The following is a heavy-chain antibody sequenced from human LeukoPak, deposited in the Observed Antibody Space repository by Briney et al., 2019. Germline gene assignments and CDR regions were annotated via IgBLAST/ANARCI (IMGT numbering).Heavy chain of an antibody. J-gene: IGHJ6*03. V-gene: IGHV4-4*07. CDR1: GGSISSYY. CDR2: IYTSGST. CDR3: ARGECSGGSCSTHNYYYYYMDV. D-gene: IGHD2-15*01. Sequence: SETLSLTCTVSGGSISSYYWSWIRQPAGKGLEWIGRIYTSGSTNYNPSLKSRVTMSVDTSKSQFSLKLSSVTAADTAVYYCARGECSGGSCSTHNYYYYYMDVWGKGTTVTVSS.